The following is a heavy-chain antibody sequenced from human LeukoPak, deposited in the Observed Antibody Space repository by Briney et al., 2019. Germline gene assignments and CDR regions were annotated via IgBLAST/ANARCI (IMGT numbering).Heavy chain of an antibody. CDR1: GITFSSYA. V-gene: IGHV3-23*01. D-gene: IGHD6-13*01. CDR2: INSNGGGS. CDR3: AKSFGYSRSWFDY. Sequence: GGSLRLSCAASGITFSSYAMSWVPQAPGKGLEWVSGINSNGGGSDSGQSVKGRFTIYRDNSKNTLYLQMNSLRAEDTAVYYCAKSFGYSRSWFDYWGQGTLVTV. J-gene: IGHJ4*02.